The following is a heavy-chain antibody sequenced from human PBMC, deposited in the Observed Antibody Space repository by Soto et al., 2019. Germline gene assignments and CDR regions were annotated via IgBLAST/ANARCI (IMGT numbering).Heavy chain of an antibody. CDR1: GFTFSNAW. D-gene: IGHD2-15*01. Sequence: GGSLRLSCAASGFTFSNAWMNWVRQAPGKGLEWVGRIKSKTDGGTTDYAAPVKGRFTISRDDSKNTLYLQTNSLKTEDTAVYYCTTDHVCSGGSCYPSDFDYWGQGTLVTVSS. V-gene: IGHV3-15*07. CDR3: TTDHVCSGGSCYPSDFDY. CDR2: IKSKTDGGTT. J-gene: IGHJ4*02.